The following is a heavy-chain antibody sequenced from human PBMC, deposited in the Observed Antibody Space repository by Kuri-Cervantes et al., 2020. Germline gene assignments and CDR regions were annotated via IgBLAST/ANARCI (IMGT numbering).Heavy chain of an antibody. CDR1: GFTFSSYS. D-gene: IGHD2-2*01. V-gene: IGHV3-48*01. Sequence: GESLKISCAASGFTFSSYSMNWVRQAPGKGLEWVSYISSSSSTIYYADSVKGRFTISRDNAKNSLYLQMNSLRAEDTAVYYCARDRVVPAATVYYYYGMDVWGQGTTVTVSS. CDR3: ARDRVVPAATVYYYYGMDV. J-gene: IGHJ6*02. CDR2: ISSSSSTI.